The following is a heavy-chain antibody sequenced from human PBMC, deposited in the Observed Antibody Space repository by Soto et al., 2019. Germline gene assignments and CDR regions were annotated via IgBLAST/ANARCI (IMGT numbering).Heavy chain of an antibody. V-gene: IGHV2-70*04. CDR2: IDWDDDK. CDR3: ARSPGGFTVATYFFDY. Sequence: SGPTLVNPTQTLTLTCTFSGFSLSSKGMRVSWIRQPPGKALEWLARIDWDDDKLYSPSLRTRLAISKGTSKNQVVLTMTNVDPMDTATYSCARSPGGFTVATYFFDYWGQGTLVTVSS. J-gene: IGHJ4*02. D-gene: IGHD3-16*01. CDR1: GFSLSSKGMR.